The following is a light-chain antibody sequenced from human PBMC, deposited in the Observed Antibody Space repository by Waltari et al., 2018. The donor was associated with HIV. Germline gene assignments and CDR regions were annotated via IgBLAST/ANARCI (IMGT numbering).Light chain of an antibody. CDR3: SSYPRRGTVV. CDR2: EVT. V-gene: IGLV2-14*01. CDR1: SSDIGYYDY. J-gene: IGLJ2*01. Sequence: QSALTQPASVSGSPGQSIVLPCTGSSSDIGYYDYVSWYQQYPGQAPKALIYEVTSPPSGTSSRFSGSKSATTSFLAISKLQTDDEADYFCSSYPRRGTVVFGGGTRLTVL.